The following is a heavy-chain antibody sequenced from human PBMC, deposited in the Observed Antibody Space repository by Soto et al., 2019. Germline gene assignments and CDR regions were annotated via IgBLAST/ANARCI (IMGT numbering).Heavy chain of an antibody. CDR3: ARGLLSPYYYYGMDV. V-gene: IGHV1-46*01. D-gene: IGHD3-3*01. J-gene: IGHJ6*02. CDR2: INPSGGST. CDR1: GYTFTSYY. Sequence: ASVKVSCKASGYTFTSYYMHWVLQAPGQGLEWMGIINPSGGSTSYAQKFQGRVTMTRDTSTSTVYMELSSLRSGDTAVYYCARGLLSPYYYYGMDVWGQGTTVTVSS.